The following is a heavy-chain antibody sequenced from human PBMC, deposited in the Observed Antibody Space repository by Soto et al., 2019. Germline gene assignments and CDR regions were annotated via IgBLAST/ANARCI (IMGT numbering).Heavy chain of an antibody. D-gene: IGHD3-16*01. V-gene: IGHV3-48*02. CDR3: PRDRLGAFDY. CDR2: INGRDGAI. CDR1: GFSFSVYS. J-gene: IGHJ4*02. Sequence: GGSLRLSCAASGFSFSVYSMNWVRQAPGKGLEWVSYINGRDGAINYVDSVKGRFTISIDIAKNSLYLQMNSLRDAGTAVYVLPRDRLGAFDYVGQGVLVAVSS.